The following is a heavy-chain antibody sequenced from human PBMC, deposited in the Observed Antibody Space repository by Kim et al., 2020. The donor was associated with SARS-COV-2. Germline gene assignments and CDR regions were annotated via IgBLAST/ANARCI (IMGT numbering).Heavy chain of an antibody. Sequence: SETLSLTCAVYGGSFSGYYWSWIRQPPGKGLEWIGEINHSGSTNYNPSLKSRVTISVDTSKNQFSLKLSSVTAADTAVYYCARVISSSWYRNWFDPWGQGTLVTVSS. CDR2: INHSGST. V-gene: IGHV4-34*01. CDR3: ARVISSSWYRNWFDP. CDR1: GGSFSGYY. J-gene: IGHJ5*02. D-gene: IGHD6-13*01.